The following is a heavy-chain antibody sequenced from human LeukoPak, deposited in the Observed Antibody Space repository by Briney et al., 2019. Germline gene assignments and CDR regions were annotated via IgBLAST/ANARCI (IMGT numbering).Heavy chain of an antibody. CDR3: ARGQVGYCGTSSCYFDP. CDR1: GYTFIRYD. J-gene: IGHJ5*02. Sequence: ASVRVSCKTSGYTFIRYDINWVRQATGQGLEWMGWMNPNTGNSFFAQKFQGRVTMTRDTSISTAYMELTSLTSEDTAVYYCARGQVGYCGTSSCYFDPWGQGTPVTVSS. V-gene: IGHV1-8*01. CDR2: MNPNTGNS. D-gene: IGHD2-15*01.